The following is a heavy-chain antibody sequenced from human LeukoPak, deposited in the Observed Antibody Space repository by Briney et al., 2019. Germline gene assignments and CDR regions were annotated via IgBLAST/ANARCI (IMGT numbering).Heavy chain of an antibody. D-gene: IGHD2-15*01. Sequence: ASVKVSCKASGYTFTSYYMHWVRQAPGQGLEGMGWINPNSGGTNYAQKFQGRVTMTRDTSISTAYMELSRLRSDDTAVYYCARGYCSGGSCVNWFDPWGQGTLVTVSS. CDR3: ARGYCSGGSCVNWFDP. CDR2: INPNSGGT. J-gene: IGHJ5*02. V-gene: IGHV1-2*02. CDR1: GYTFTSYY.